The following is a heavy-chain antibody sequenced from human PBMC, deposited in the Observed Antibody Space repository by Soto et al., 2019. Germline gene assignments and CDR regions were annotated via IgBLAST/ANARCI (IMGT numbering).Heavy chain of an antibody. Sequence: ASVRVSCKACGFDFGSFGIQFLRQTRGRGLEWIGWIVVASGRTNYARQFQGRVAFSRDMSSTTAYMDLYDLKSDDTAVYFCSADHPQKDIGWPVWGQGTTVTVSS. CDR1: GFDFGSFG. D-gene: IGHD6-19*01. V-gene: IGHV1-58*02. CDR2: IVVASGRT. J-gene: IGHJ6*02. CDR3: SADHPQKDIGWPV.